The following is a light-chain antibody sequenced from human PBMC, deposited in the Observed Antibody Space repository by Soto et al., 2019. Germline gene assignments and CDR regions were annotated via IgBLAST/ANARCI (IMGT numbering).Light chain of an antibody. CDR2: GNS. V-gene: IGLV1-40*01. Sequence: QSVLTQPPSVSGAPGQRVTISCTGSSSNIGAGYDVHWYQQFPGTAPKLLIYGNSNRPSGVPDRFSGSKSGTSASLGITGLQAEDEADYYCQSYDSSLSGYVFGTGTQLTVL. CDR3: QSYDSSLSGYV. J-gene: IGLJ1*01. CDR1: SSNIGAGYD.